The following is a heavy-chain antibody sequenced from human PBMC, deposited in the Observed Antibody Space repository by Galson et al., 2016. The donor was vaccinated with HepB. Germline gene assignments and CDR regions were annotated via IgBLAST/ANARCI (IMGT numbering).Heavy chain of an antibody. J-gene: IGHJ4*02. CDR1: GGIFSRYA. V-gene: IGHV1-69*13. Sequence: SVKVSCKASGGIFSRYAISWVRQAPGQGLEWMGGIIPAFGTANYPQKFKDRVTITADESTSTAYMELRSLRSEDTAVYYCGRDRLGRTDYWGQGTLVTVSP. CDR2: IIPAFGTA. CDR3: GRDRLGRTDY.